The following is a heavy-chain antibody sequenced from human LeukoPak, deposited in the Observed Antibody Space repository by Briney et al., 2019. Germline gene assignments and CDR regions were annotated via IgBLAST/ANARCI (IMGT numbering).Heavy chain of an antibody. CDR1: RFTFSSYA. V-gene: IGHV3-7*01. CDR2: IKQGGSEK. Sequence: GGSLRLSCAASRFTFSSYAMHWVRQAPGKGLEWVANIKQGGSEKYYVDSVKGRFTISRDNAKNSLYLQMNSLRAEDTAVYSCARGHYGMDVWGKGTTVTVSS. J-gene: IGHJ6*04. CDR3: ARGHYGMDV.